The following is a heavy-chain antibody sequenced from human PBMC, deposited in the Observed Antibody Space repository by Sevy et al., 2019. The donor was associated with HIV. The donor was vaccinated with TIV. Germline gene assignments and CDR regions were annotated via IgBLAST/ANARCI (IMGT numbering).Heavy chain of an antibody. J-gene: IGHJ4*02. D-gene: IGHD2-2*01. V-gene: IGHV1-24*01. Sequence: ASVKVSCKVSGYTLSELSMHWVRQAPGKGLEWMGGFDEDGETLYAQKFQGRVTMTEDTSTDTAYMELSSLRSEDTAVYYCATDIVVDRDYWGRGTLVTVSS. CDR1: GYTLSELS. CDR3: ATDIVVDRDY. CDR2: FDEDGET.